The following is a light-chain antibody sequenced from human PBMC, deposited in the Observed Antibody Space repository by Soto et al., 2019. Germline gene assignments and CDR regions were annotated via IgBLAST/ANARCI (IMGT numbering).Light chain of an antibody. CDR2: DAS. J-gene: IGKJ2*01. V-gene: IGKV1-5*01. CDR1: QSISSW. Sequence: DIQMTQSPSTLSASVGDRVTLTCRASQSISSWLAWYQQKPGKAPKLLIYDASSLESGVPSRFSGSGSGTEFTLTISGLQPDDFATYYCQQYNSYPLYTFGQGTKLEIK. CDR3: QQYNSYPLYT.